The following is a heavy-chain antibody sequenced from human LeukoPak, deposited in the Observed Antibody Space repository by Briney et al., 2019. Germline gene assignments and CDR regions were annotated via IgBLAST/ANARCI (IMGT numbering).Heavy chain of an antibody. CDR3: ARVLAVAGTCNDY. CDR1: GGSFSGYY. Sequence: SETLSLTCAVYGGSFSGYYWSWIRKPPGKGLEWIGEINHSGSTNYNPSLKSRVTISVDTSKNQFSLKLSSVTAADTAVYYCARVLAVAGTCNDYWRQGTLVTVSS. CDR2: INHSGST. J-gene: IGHJ4*02. D-gene: IGHD6-19*01. V-gene: IGHV4-34*01.